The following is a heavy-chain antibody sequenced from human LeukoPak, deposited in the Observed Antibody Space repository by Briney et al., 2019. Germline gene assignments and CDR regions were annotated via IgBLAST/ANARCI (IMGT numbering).Heavy chain of an antibody. CDR2: IYGGGST. CDR1: GLSVSSNF. CDR3: ASWPVGWYGEDS. V-gene: IGHV3-53*01. J-gene: IGHJ4*02. Sequence: GGSLRPSCAATGLSVSSNFMSWVRQAPGKGLEWVSVIYGGGSTYYADSVKGRFTISRDTPKNTLYLQMNSLRVEDTAVYYCASWPVGWYGEDSWGQGTLVTVSS. D-gene: IGHD6-19*01.